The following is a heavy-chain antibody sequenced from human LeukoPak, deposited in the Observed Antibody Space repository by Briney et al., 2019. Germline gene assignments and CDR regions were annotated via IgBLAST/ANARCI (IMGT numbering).Heavy chain of an antibody. D-gene: IGHD5-24*01. Sequence: GASVKGSCKASGYTFTSYGLTWVRQAPRQGLEWREWISAYNGNTNYAQKLQGRVTITTDTSTSTAYRELRSLRSDDTAVYYCARDGYNSFDYWGQGTLVTVSS. J-gene: IGHJ4*02. V-gene: IGHV1-18*01. CDR3: ARDGYNSFDY. CDR1: GYTFTSYG. CDR2: ISAYNGNT.